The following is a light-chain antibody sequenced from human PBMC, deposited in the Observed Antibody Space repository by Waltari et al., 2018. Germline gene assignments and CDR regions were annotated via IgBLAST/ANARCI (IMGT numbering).Light chain of an antibody. V-gene: IGKV3-20*01. J-gene: IGKJ1*01. CDR1: HGVSRS. Sequence: SCRASHGVSRSLAWYQQKPGQAPSRLIYGASSRATGIPGRVTGSGSGTDFSLTISRLEPEDFAMYFCQHYVRLPATFGQGTKVEI. CDR2: GAS. CDR3: QHYVRLPAT.